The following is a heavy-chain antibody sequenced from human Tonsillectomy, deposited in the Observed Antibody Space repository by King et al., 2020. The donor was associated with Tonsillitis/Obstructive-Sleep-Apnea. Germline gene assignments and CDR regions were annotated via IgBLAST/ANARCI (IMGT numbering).Heavy chain of an antibody. CDR1: GDSVSSNSAA. CDR3: ERGTSQATAHPKTTNWGSVLPYWYFDL. CDR2: TYYRSKWYN. J-gene: IGHJ2*01. V-gene: IGHV6-1*01. D-gene: IGHD7-27*01. Sequence: VQLQQSGPGLVKPSQTLSLTCAISGDSVSSNSAAWNWIRQSPSRGLEWLGRTYYRSKWYNDYAVSVKSRITINPDTSKNQFSLQLNSVTPEDTAVYYCERGTSQATAHPKTTNWGSVLPYWYFDLWGRGTLVTVSS.